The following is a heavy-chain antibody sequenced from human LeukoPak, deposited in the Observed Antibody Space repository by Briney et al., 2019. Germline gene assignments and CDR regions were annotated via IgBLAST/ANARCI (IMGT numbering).Heavy chain of an antibody. Sequence: ASVKVSCKASGYTFTSYGISWVRQAPGQGLEWMGWISAYNGNTNYAQKLQGRVTMTTDTSTSTAYMELRSLRYDDTAVYYCARDRARYGMDVWGQGTTVTVSS. CDR1: GYTFTSYG. CDR3: ARDRARYGMDV. D-gene: IGHD3-10*01. CDR2: ISAYNGNT. J-gene: IGHJ6*02. V-gene: IGHV1-18*01.